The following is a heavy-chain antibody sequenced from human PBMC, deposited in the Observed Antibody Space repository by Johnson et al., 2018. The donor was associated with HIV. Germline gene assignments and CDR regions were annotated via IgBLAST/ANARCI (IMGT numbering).Heavy chain of an antibody. D-gene: IGHD6-13*01. Sequence: VQVVESGGGVFRPGGSLRLSCEGFGFIFDDYAMHWVRQAPGKGLEWVSGISWNSGSLGSADSVKGRFTISRDNAKNSLYLQMNSLRAEDTAVYYCASSFYQQLRAFDIWGQGTMVTVSS. V-gene: IGHV3-9*01. CDR3: ASSFYQQLRAFDI. J-gene: IGHJ3*02. CDR2: ISWNSGSL. CDR1: GFIFDDYA.